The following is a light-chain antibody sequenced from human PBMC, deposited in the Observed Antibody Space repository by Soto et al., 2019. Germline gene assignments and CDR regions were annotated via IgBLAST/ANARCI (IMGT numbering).Light chain of an antibody. J-gene: IGKJ3*01. CDR2: RAS. CDR3: HQFGSSPLDT. Sequence: EIVLTQSPGTLSLSPWERATLSCRASQTISRSFLAWYQQKPGQAPRLLIYRASRRAPGIPDRFSGSGSWTDFTLTISMLEPEDFAVYYCHQFGSSPLDTFGPGTKVEIK. V-gene: IGKV3-20*01. CDR1: QTISRSF.